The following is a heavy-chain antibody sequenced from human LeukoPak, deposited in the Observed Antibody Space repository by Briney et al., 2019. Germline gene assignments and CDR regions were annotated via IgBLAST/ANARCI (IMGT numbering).Heavy chain of an antibody. V-gene: IGHV1-46*01. CDR1: GYTFTSFD. D-gene: IGHD5-18*01. CDR2: INPNSGST. Sequence: ASVKVSCKASGYTFTSFDMHWVRQAPGQGLEWVGTINPNSGSTFYAQRFQGRVTMTRDTSTSTVYMELSSLRSEDTAVYYCATVGYSQFFDYWGQGTLVTVSS. J-gene: IGHJ4*02. CDR3: ATVGYSQFFDY.